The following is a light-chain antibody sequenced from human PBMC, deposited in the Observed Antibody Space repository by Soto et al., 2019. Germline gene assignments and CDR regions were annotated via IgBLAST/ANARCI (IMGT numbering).Light chain of an antibody. Sequence: QSVLSQPASVSGSPGQSITISCTGTRRDVGGYDYVSWYQQPPGKAPKLIIYDVSDRPSGVSSRFSGSKSGNTASLTISGLQDVYSADNCSIAYSRRTTYVFVTGTKVTV. J-gene: IGLJ1*01. CDR2: DVS. CDR1: RRDVGGYDY. V-gene: IGLV2-14*01. CDR3: IAYSRRTTYV.